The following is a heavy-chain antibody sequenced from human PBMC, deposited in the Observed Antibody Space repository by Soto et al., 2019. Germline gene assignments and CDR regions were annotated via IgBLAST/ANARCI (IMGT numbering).Heavy chain of an antibody. CDR1: GYTFTSYG. J-gene: IGHJ3*02. CDR2: ISAYNGNT. D-gene: IGHD2-2*01. CDR3: ARVSRPAAMASGAFDI. V-gene: IGHV1-18*01. Sequence: ASVKVSCKASGYTFTSYGISWVRQAPGQGLEWMGWISAYNGNTNYAQKLQGRVTMTTDTSTSTAYMELRSLRSDDTAVYYCARVSRPAAMASGAFDIWGQGTMVTVSS.